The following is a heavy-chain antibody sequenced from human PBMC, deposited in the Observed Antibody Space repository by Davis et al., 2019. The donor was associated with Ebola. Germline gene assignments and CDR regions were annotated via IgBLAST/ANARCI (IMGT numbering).Heavy chain of an antibody. CDR3: ARRADY. CDR1: GFIFKTYT. CDR2: IPYDGKDI. J-gene: IGHJ4*02. V-gene: IGHV3-30*04. Sequence: GESLKISCAASGFIFKTYTMHWVRQAPGKGLEWVAVIPYDGKDISYAESVRGRFTISRDNAKNSLYLQMNSLRAEDTAVYYCARRADYWGQGTLVTVSS.